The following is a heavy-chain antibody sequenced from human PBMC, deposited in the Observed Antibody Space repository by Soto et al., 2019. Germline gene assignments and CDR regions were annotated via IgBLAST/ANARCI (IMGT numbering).Heavy chain of an antibody. CDR3: ASDRYNWNYALGGELDY. D-gene: IGHD1-7*01. CDR2: IIPIFGTA. Sequence: SVKVSCKASGGTFSRYAIIWVRQAPGQGLEWMGGIIPIFGTANYAQKFQGRVTITADESTSTAYMELSSLRSEDTAVYYCASDRYNWNYALGGELDYWGQGTLVTVSS. CDR1: GGTFSRYA. J-gene: IGHJ4*02. V-gene: IGHV1-69*13.